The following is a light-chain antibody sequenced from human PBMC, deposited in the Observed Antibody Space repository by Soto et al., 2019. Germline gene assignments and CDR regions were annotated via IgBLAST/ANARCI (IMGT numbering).Light chain of an antibody. CDR2: AAS. CDR1: QSISSN. V-gene: IGKV1-39*01. Sequence: DIQMTQSPSSVSASVGDRVTITCRASQSISSNLHWYQHTPGRAPKLLINAASSLQTGVPSRFSGSGSGTYFTLTITSLQPEDFATYYCPQSYITPRTFGQGTKVEIK. J-gene: IGKJ1*01. CDR3: PQSYITPRT.